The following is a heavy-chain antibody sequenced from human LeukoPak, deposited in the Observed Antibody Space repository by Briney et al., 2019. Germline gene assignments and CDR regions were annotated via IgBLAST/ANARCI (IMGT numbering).Heavy chain of an antibody. CDR2: IYTSGST. V-gene: IGHV4-4*07. CDR3: ARDSHDFWSGTKNWFDP. CDR1: GGSISSYY. J-gene: IGHJ5*02. D-gene: IGHD3-3*01. Sequence: PSDTLSLTCTVSGGSISSYYWSWIRQPAGKGLEWIGRIYTSGSTNYNPSLKSRVTMSVDTSKNQFSLKLSSVTAADTAVYYCARDSHDFWSGTKNWFDPWGQGTLVTVSS.